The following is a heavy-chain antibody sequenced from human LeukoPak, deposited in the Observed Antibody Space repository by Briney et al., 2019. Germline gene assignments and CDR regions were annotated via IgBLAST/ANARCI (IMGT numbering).Heavy chain of an antibody. CDR1: GYIFKNYW. J-gene: IGHJ6*02. CDR2: IWPGDSDT. V-gene: IGHV5-51*06. D-gene: IGHD3-10*01. Sequence: GESLKISCTGSGYIFKNYWIAWVRQMPGKGLEWMGIIWPGDSDTTYSPSFQGQVTISVDRSTSTAYLQWSSLKASDTAMYYCARVRATTVRGRYYYYAMDVWGQGTPVTVSS. CDR3: ARVRATTVRGRYYYYAMDV.